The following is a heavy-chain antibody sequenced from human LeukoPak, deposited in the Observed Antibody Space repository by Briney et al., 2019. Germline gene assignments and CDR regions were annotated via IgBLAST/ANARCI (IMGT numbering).Heavy chain of an antibody. CDR2: IYYSGST. J-gene: IGHJ4*02. CDR3: ARAGYGDTLDY. D-gene: IGHD4-17*01. Sequence: SETLSLTCTVSGSSISSSSYYWGWIRQPPGKGLEWIGSIYYSGSTYYNPSLKSRVTISVDTSKNQFSLKLSSVTAADTAVYYCARAGYGDTLDYWGQGTLVTVSS. V-gene: IGHV4-39*07. CDR1: GSSISSSSYY.